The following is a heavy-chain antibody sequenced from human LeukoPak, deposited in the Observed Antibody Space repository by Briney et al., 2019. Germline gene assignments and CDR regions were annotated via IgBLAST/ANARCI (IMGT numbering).Heavy chain of an antibody. CDR3: ASDCYLASSSCPETYFDY. J-gene: IGHJ4*02. Sequence: SVKVSCKASGGTFSSYAISWVRQAPGQGLEWMGRIIPIFGTANYAQKFQGRVTITTDESTSTAYMELSSLRSEDTAVYYCASDCYLASSSCPETYFDYWGQGTLVTVSS. CDR2: IIPIFGTA. V-gene: IGHV1-69*05. CDR1: GGTFSSYA. D-gene: IGHD6-13*01.